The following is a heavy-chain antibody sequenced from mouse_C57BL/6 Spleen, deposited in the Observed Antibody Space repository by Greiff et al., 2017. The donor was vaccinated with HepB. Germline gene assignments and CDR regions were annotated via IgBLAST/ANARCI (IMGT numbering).Heavy chain of an antibody. D-gene: IGHD2-14*01. Sequence: DVKLQESGPGLVKPSQSLSLTCSVTGYSITSGYYWNWIRQFPGNKLEWMGYISYDGSNNYNPSLKNRISITRDTSKNQFFLKLNSVTTEDTATYYCAREGYFAYWGQGTLVTVSA. J-gene: IGHJ3*01. V-gene: IGHV3-6*01. CDR1: GYSITSGYY. CDR2: ISYDGSN. CDR3: AREGYFAY.